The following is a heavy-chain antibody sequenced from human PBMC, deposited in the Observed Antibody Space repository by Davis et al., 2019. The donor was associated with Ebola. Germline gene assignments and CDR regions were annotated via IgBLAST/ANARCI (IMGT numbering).Heavy chain of an antibody. V-gene: IGHV4-4*02. D-gene: IGHD2-2*01. CDR2: IYHSGST. CDR3: ARLVLVPAAIPPSGWFDP. Sequence: SETLSLTCAVSGGSISSSNWWSWVRQPPGKGLEWIGEIYHSGSTNYNPSLKSRVTISVDTSKNQFSLKLSSVTAADTAVYYCARLVLVPAAIPPSGWFDPWGQGTLVTVSS. J-gene: IGHJ5*02. CDR1: GGSISSSNW.